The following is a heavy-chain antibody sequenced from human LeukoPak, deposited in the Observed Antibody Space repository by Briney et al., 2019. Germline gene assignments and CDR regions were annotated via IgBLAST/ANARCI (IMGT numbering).Heavy chain of an antibody. Sequence: GGSLRLSCAASGFTFSSYEMNWVRQAPGKGLEWVSYISSSGSTIYYADSVKGRFTISRDNAKNSLHLQMNSLRAEDTAVYYCAREWHNFFDYWGQGTLVTVSS. J-gene: IGHJ4*02. V-gene: IGHV3-48*03. D-gene: IGHD5-12*01. CDR2: ISSSGSTI. CDR1: GFTFSSYE. CDR3: AREWHNFFDY.